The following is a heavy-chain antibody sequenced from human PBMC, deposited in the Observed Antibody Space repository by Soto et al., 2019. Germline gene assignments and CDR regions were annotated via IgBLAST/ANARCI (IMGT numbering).Heavy chain of an antibody. D-gene: IGHD4-4*01. Sequence: VGSLRLSCAASGFTFSSYAMSWVRQAPGKGLEWVSAISGSGGSTYYADSVKGRFTISRDNSKNTLYLQMNSLRAEDTAVYYCAKCLLPSHPLDYSDYYYYGMDVWGQGATVTVSS. J-gene: IGHJ6*02. CDR3: AKCLLPSHPLDYSDYYYYGMDV. V-gene: IGHV3-23*01. CDR1: GFTFSSYA. CDR2: ISGSGGST.